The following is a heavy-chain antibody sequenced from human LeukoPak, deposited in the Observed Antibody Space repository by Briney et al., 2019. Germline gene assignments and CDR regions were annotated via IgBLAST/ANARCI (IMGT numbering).Heavy chain of an antibody. CDR1: GGSISSGGYS. V-gene: IGHV4-30-2*01. CDR3: DRDNLVDCEVAFDY. CDR2: MYHSART. Sequence: PSETLSLTCAVSGGSISSGGYSWSWIRQPPGKGLERIGYMYHSARTYYSPSHKSRVTISVDRSKNQFSVKLSSVTAADTAVYYCDRDNLVDCEVAFDYWGQGTLVTVSS. D-gene: IGHD2-21*01. J-gene: IGHJ4*02.